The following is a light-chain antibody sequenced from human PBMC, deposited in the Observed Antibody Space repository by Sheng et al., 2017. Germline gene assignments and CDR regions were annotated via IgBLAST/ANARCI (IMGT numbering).Light chain of an antibody. J-gene: IGKJ2*03. V-gene: IGKV3-20*01. CDR2: ATS. CDR3: QQYGSSPLYS. Sequence: ALTQSPATLSLSPGETATLSCRASESVSRGNLAWYQQQPGQAPRLLIYATSTRATGIPDRFTGSVSGTEFILTITRLEPEDVAVYYCQQYGSSPLYSFGLGDQVSDQT. CDR1: ESVSRGN.